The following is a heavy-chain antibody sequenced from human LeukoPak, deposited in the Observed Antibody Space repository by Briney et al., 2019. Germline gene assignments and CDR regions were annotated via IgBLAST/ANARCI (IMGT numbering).Heavy chain of an antibody. CDR3: ARGDVVVPAAHRNYYYYYYMDV. CDR2: MNPNSGNT. V-gene: IGHV1-8*03. D-gene: IGHD2-2*01. CDR1: GYTFTSYD. J-gene: IGHJ6*03. Sequence: ASVKVSCKASGYTFTSYDINWVRQATGQGLEWMGWMNPNSGNTGYAQKFQGRVTITRNTSLSTAYMELSSLRSEDTAVYYCARGDVVVPAAHRNYYYYYYMDVWGKGTTVTVSS.